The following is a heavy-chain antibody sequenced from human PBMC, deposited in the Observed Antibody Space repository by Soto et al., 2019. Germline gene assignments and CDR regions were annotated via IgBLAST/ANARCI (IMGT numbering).Heavy chain of an antibody. J-gene: IGHJ6*02. D-gene: IGHD3-3*01. V-gene: IGHV3-23*01. CDR2: ISGSGGST. CDR1: GFTFSSYA. Sequence: PGGSLRLSCGASGFTFSSYAMIWVRRAPGKGLEWVSAISGSGGSTYYADSVKGRFTISRDNSKNTLYLQMNSLRAEDTAVYYCASPFLTYYDFWSGYANYYYGMDVWGQGTMVTVSS. CDR3: ASPFLTYYDFWSGYANYYYGMDV.